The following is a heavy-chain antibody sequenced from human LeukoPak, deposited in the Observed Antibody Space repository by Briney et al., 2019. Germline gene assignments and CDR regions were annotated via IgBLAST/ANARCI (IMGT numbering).Heavy chain of an antibody. J-gene: IGHJ4*02. CDR1: GFTFSTYG. CDR3: ARDRSYYYGSGSYYTY. Sequence: PGGSLRLSCAASGFTFSTYGMNWVRQAPGKGLEWVSSISSSSSYIYYADSVKGRFTISRDNAKNSLYLQMNSLRAEDTAVYYCARDRSYYYGSGSYYTYWGQGTLVTVSS. CDR2: ISSSSSYI. D-gene: IGHD3-10*01. V-gene: IGHV3-21*01.